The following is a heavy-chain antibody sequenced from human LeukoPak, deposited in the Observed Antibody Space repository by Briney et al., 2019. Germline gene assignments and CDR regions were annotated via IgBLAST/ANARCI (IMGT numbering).Heavy chain of an antibody. Sequence: PGGFLRLSCAASGFTVSGNYMSWVRQAPGKGLEWVSVIYSSDNTYYIDSVKGRFTISRDNSKNTLYLQMNSLRAEDTAVYYCAGRRVLDASFDYWGQGTLVTVSS. CDR1: GFTVSGNY. V-gene: IGHV3-66*02. J-gene: IGHJ4*02. CDR2: IYSSDNT. D-gene: IGHD3-16*01. CDR3: AGRRVLDASFDY.